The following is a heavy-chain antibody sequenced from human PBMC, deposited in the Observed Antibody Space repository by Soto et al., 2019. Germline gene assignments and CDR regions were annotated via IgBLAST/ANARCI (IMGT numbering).Heavy chain of an antibody. V-gene: IGHV1-58*01. CDR3: AAIPRVITMVRGVIGYYYYGLDV. D-gene: IGHD3-10*01. CDR1: GFTFTSSA. Sequence: SVKVSCKASGFTFTSSAVQWVRQARGQRLEWIGWIVVGSGNTNYAQKFQERVTITRDMSTSTAYMELSSLRSEETDVYYCAAIPRVITMVRGVIGYYYYGLDVWG. CDR2: IVVGSGNT. J-gene: IGHJ6*02.